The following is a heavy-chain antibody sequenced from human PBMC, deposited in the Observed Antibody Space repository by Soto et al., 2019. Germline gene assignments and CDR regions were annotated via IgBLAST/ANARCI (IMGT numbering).Heavy chain of an antibody. D-gene: IGHD5-18*01. J-gene: IGHJ5*02. CDR3: ARDLVGPADKARYNWFDP. V-gene: IGHV4-59*01. Sequence: QVQLQESGPGLVKPSETLSLTCTVSGGSISSYYWSWIRQPPGKGLDWIGYIYYSGSTNYNPSLKSRVTISVDTSKNQFSLKLSSVTAADTAVYYCARDLVGPADKARYNWFDPWGQGTLVTVSS. CDR1: GGSISSYY. CDR2: IYYSGST.